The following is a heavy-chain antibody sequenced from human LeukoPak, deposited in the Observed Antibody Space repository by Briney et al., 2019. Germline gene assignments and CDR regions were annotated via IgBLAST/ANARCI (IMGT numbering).Heavy chain of an antibody. Sequence: GGSLRLSCAASGFTFSSYEMNWVRQAPGKGLEWVSYISSSGSTIYYADSVKGRFTISRDNAKNSLYLQMNSLRAEDTAVYYCARDLPFTMIVDLRDYWGQGTLVTVSS. CDR2: ISSSGSTI. J-gene: IGHJ4*02. D-gene: IGHD3-22*01. CDR3: ARDLPFTMIVDLRDY. V-gene: IGHV3-48*03. CDR1: GFTFSSYE.